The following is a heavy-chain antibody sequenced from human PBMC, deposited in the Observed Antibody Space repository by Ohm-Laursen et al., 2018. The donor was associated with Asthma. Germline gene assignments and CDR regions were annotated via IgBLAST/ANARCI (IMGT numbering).Heavy chain of an antibody. J-gene: IGHJ4*02. D-gene: IGHD4-17*01. CDR1: GFTFSTYS. V-gene: IGHV3-23*01. CDR3: AKDLGTVTKGYFDY. CDR2: ISRSGSTT. Sequence: SLRLSCAASGFTFSTYSMNWVRQAPGQGLEWVSVISRSGSTTYHADSVESRFTISRDNSKNTMYLQMNSLRAEDTAVYYCAKDLGTVTKGYFDYWGQGTLVTVSS.